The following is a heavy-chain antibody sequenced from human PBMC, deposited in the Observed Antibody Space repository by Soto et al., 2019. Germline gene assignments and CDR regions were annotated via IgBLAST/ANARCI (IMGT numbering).Heavy chain of an antibody. J-gene: IGHJ1*01. CDR1: GDSILNTIYY. V-gene: IGHV4-39*01. D-gene: IGHD1-26*01. CDR3: SRLVKWELTEYFQH. CDR2: IDYSGSA. Sequence: SETLSLTCTVSGDSILNTIYYWGWIRQPPGKGLEWIGTIDYSGSAQYTPSLKSRVTMSVDTSKNQFSLKLTSVTAADTAVYYCSRLVKWELTEYFQHWGQGTLVTVSS.